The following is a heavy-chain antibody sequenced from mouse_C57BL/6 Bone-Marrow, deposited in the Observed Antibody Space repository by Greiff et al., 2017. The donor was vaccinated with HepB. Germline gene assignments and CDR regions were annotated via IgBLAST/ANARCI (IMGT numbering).Heavy chain of an antibody. J-gene: IGHJ1*03. D-gene: IGHD2-4*01. CDR3: ARAVYYDPTGYFDV. V-gene: IGHV7-1*01. CDR1: GFTFSDFY. CDR2: SRNKANDYTT. Sequence: EVKVVESGGGLVQSGRSLRLSCATSGFTFSDFYMEWVRQAPGKGLEWIAASRNKANDYTTEYSASVKGRFIVSRDTSQSILYLQMNALRAEDTAIYYCARAVYYDPTGYFDVWGTGTTVTVSS.